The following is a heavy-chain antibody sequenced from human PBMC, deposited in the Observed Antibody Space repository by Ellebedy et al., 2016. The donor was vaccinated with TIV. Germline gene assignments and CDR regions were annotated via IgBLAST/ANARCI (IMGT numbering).Heavy chain of an antibody. CDR2: IYYSGNT. D-gene: IGHD4-11*01. CDR3: ARDSVTVGWFDP. J-gene: IGHJ5*02. V-gene: IGHV4-59*01. Sequence: MPGGSLRLSCTVSGGSISSYYWSWIRQPPGKGLEWIGYIYYSGNTNYNPSLKSRVTISVDTSKNQFSLKLSSVTAADTAVYYCARDSVTVGWFDPWGQGTLVTVSS. CDR1: GGSISSYY.